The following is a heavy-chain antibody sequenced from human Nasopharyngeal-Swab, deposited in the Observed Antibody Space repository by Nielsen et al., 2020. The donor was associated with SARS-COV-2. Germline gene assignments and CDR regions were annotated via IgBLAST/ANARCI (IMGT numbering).Heavy chain of an antibody. CDR3: AHMAYDSSGYYRWADAFDI. CDR2: IYWDDGK. CDR1: GFSLSTSGVG. J-gene: IGHJ3*02. D-gene: IGHD3-22*01. V-gene: IGHV2-5*02. Sequence: SGPTLVKPTQTLTLTCTFSGFSLSTSGVGVGWIRQPPGKALEWLALIYWDDGKRYSPSLKSRLTITKDTSKNQVVLTMTNMDPVDTATYYCAHMAYDSSGYYRWADAFDIWGQGTMVTVSS.